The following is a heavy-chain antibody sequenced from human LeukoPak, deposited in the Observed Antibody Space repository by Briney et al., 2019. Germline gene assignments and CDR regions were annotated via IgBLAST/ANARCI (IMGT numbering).Heavy chain of an antibody. Sequence: GRSLRLSCAASGFTFSSYAMHWVRQAPGKGLEWVAVISYDGSNKYYADSVKGRFTVSRDNSKNTLYLQMNSLRPEDTSVYYCAKDPGELARGYHMDVWGKGTTVTVSS. V-gene: IGHV3-30-3*01. CDR3: AKDPGELARGYHMDV. J-gene: IGHJ6*03. CDR1: GFTFSSYA. CDR2: ISYDGSNK. D-gene: IGHD1-26*01.